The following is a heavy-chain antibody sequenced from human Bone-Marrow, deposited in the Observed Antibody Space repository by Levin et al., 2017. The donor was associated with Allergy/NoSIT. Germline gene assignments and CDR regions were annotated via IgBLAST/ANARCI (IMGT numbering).Heavy chain of an antibody. V-gene: IGHV3-30-3*01. CDR1: GFNFKTYA. CDR3: ARDAAVDTDGSSFDY. D-gene: IGHD3-10*01. J-gene: IGHJ4*02. CDR2: ISFDGTNK. Sequence: GGSLRLSCAASGFNFKTYAMHWVRQAPGKGLEWLAVISFDGTNKYSADSVKGRFTVSRDNSNNTLHLELNGLSAADTAVYYCARDAAVDTDGSSFDYWGQGTLVTVSS.